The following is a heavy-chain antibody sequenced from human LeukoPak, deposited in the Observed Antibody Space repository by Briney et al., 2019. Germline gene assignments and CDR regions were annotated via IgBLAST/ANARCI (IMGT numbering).Heavy chain of an antibody. CDR1: GGSISSGGYY. CDR2: IYYSGST. D-gene: IGHD2-2*03. Sequence: PSQTLSLTCTVSGGSISSGGYYWSWIRQHPGKGLEWIGYIYYSGSTYYNPSLKSRVTISVDTSKNQFSLKLSSVTAADTAVYYCARAGRVDLGDAFDIWGQGTMVTVSS. V-gene: IGHV4-31*03. CDR3: ARAGRVDLGDAFDI. J-gene: IGHJ3*02.